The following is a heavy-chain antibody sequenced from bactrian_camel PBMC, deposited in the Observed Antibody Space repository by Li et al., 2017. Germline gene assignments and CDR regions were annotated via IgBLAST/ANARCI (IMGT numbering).Heavy chain of an antibody. CDR2: IRPGNGWT. D-gene: IGHD2*01. V-gene: IGHV3-3*01. J-gene: IGHJ4*01. CDR1: GYNTSRNKY. CDR3: AAGQVRAHGGAWSRAYEYNY. Sequence: HVQLVESGGGSVQAGGSLRLSCAATGYNTSRNKYMAWFRQSPGKEREGVAAIRPGNGWTDYVDSVKGRFTITQDNSNNTVYLQMNSLKPEDTAMYYCAAGQVRAHGGAWSRAYEYNYWGRGTQVTVS.